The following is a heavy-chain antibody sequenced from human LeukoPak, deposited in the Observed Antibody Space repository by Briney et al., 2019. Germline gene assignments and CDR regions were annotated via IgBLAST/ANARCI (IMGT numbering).Heavy chain of an antibody. V-gene: IGHV4-34*01. D-gene: IGHD3-10*01. CDR2: INHSGST. CDR1: GGSFSGYY. Sequence: SETLSLTCAVYGGSFSGYYWSWIRQPPGKGLEWIGEINHSGSTNYNPSLKSRVTMSVDTSKNQFSLKLSSVTAADTAVYYCARDYYYGSGSYWYMDVWGKGTTVTISS. J-gene: IGHJ6*03. CDR3: ARDYYYGSGSYWYMDV.